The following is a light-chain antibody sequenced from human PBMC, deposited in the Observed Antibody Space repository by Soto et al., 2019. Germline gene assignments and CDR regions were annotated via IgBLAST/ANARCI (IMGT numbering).Light chain of an antibody. CDR3: QQYASSPLLT. CDR2: DAS. J-gene: IGKJ4*01. CDR1: QSVSSN. V-gene: IGKV3-11*01. Sequence: EIVLTQSPATLSLSPGERATLSCRASQSVSSNLAWYQHKPGQPPRLLIYDASTRATGIPARFSGSGSGTDFTLTISSLEPEDFAVYYCQQYASSPLLTFGGGTKVEIK.